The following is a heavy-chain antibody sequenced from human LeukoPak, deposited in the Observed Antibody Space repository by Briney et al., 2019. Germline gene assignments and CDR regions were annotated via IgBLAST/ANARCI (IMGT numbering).Heavy chain of an antibody. D-gene: IGHD5-18*01. J-gene: IGHJ4*02. Sequence: SDTLSLTCAVSGYSISSSNWWGWIRQPPGKGLEWIGYIYYSGSTNYNPSLKSRVTISVDTSKNQFSLKVSSVTAADTAVYYCAREGGYSYGDAPLHFDNWGQGTLVTVSS. V-gene: IGHV4-28*03. CDR3: AREGGYSYGDAPLHFDN. CDR2: IYYSGST. CDR1: GYSISSSNW.